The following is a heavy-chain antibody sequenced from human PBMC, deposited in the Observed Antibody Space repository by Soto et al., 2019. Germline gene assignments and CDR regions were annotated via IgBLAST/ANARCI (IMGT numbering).Heavy chain of an antibody. Sequence: GAAVKVSFKASGGTFSSYAISWVRQAPGQGLDCIGGIIPIYGTAKYAQKFQGRVTFTSDESASTAYMELSSLRAEDTAVYYCARRGALTSYYYGCYFDYWGQGTLVTVSS. V-gene: IGHV1-69*05. CDR3: ARRGALTSYYYGCYFDY. D-gene: IGHD3-9*01. CDR2: IIPIYGTA. J-gene: IGHJ4*02. CDR1: GGTFSSYA.